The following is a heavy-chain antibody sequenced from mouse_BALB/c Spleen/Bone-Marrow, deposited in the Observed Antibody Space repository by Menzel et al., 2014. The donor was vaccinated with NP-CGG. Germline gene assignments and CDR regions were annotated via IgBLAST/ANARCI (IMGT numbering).Heavy chain of an antibody. V-gene: IGHV5-6-3*01. CDR3: ARGYDYSSWFAY. D-gene: IGHD2-4*01. CDR2: INVNGDTT. CDR1: GFTFSNYG. Sequence: EVQGVESGGGLVQPGGSLKPSCAASGFTFSNYGMSWVRQTPDKRLEMIATINVNGDTTYHPDSVKGRFTISRDNVKNTLYLQMSSLKSEDTAMYYCARGYDYSSWFAYWGQGTLVTVSA. J-gene: IGHJ3*01.